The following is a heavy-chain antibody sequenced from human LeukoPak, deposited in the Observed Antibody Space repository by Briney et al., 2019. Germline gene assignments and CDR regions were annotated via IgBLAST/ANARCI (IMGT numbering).Heavy chain of an antibody. D-gene: IGHD3-22*01. J-gene: IGHJ4*02. V-gene: IGHV3-23*01. Sequence: GGSLRLSCAVSGTTLSNYGMSWVRQAPGKGLEWVAGISGSGGRTNYADSVKGRFTISRDNSKNTLYLQMNSLRAEDTAVYFCAKRGVVIRVILVGFHKEAYYFDSWGQGALVTVSS. CDR2: ISGSGGRT. CDR3: AKRGVVIRVILVGFHKEAYYFDS. CDR1: GTTLSNYG.